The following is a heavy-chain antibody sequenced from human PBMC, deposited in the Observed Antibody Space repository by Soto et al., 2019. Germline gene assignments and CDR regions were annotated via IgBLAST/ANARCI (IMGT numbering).Heavy chain of an antibody. Sequence: QVQLVQSGAEVKKPGASVKVSCKASGYTFTSYGISWVRQAPGQGLEWMGWISAYNGNTNYAQKLQGRVTMTTEAATRTAYMEPRSLRSDDTAVYYCVRDSTYYYGSGSYRRGFDYWGQGTLVTVSS. V-gene: IGHV1-18*01. D-gene: IGHD3-10*01. CDR1: GYTFTSYG. CDR2: ISAYNGNT. CDR3: VRDSTYYYGSGSYRRGFDY. J-gene: IGHJ4*02.